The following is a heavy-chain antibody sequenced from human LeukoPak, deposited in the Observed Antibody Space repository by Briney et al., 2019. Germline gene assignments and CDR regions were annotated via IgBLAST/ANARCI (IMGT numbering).Heavy chain of an antibody. D-gene: IGHD6-13*01. CDR2: ISTSSGYI. CDR3: ARGAQNVAAADNWFDP. Sequence: PGGSLRLSCAASGFTFSSYDMNWVRQAPGKGLEWVSSISTSSGYIYYADSVKGRFTISRDNARKSMFLQMSSLRAEDTALYYCARGAQNVAAADNWFDPWGQGTLVTVSS. J-gene: IGHJ5*02. V-gene: IGHV3-21*01. CDR1: GFTFSSYD.